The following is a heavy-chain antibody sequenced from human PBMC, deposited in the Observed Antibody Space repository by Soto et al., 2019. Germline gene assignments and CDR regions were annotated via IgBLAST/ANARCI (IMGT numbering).Heavy chain of an antibody. D-gene: IGHD4-17*01. Sequence: QVQLVESGGGVVQPGRSLRLSCAASGFTFSSYGMHWVRQAPGKGLEWVVVIWYDGSNKYYADSVKGRFTISRDNSKNTLYLQMNSLRAEDTAVYYCARETTVTSGLTQTGEIDYWGQGTLVTVSS. CDR1: GFTFSSYG. J-gene: IGHJ4*02. CDR2: IWYDGSNK. CDR3: ARETTVTSGLTQTGEIDY. V-gene: IGHV3-33*01.